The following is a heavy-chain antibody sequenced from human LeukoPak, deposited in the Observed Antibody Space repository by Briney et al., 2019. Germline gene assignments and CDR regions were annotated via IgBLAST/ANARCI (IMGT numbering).Heavy chain of an antibody. V-gene: IGHV4-39*01. J-gene: IGHJ4*02. CDR2: ITSSGTA. CDR3: ARAPNYRRYSFHS. CDR1: GDSMSDSDY. D-gene: IGHD3-16*02. Sequence: PSETLSLTCTVSGDSMSDSDYWAWIRQTPGKGLKWIGGITSSGTAHYSPSLNSQVTVSVDTSKGQFSLTLTSVTAADTAVYFCARAPNYRRYSFHSWGQGALLTVSS.